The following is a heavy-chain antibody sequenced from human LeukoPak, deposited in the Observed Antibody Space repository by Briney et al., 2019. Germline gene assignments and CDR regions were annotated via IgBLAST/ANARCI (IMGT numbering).Heavy chain of an antibody. CDR1: GFTFSSYW. V-gene: IGHV3-74*01. Sequence: GGSLRLSCAASGFTFSSYWMHWVRQAPGKGLVWVSRINSDGSSTSYADSVKGRFTISRDTSKSTLYLQMNSLRAEDTAVYYCAKRSGDSYYLDSWGQGTLVTVSS. J-gene: IGHJ4*02. CDR3: AKRSGDSYYLDS. CDR2: INSDGSST. D-gene: IGHD2-15*01.